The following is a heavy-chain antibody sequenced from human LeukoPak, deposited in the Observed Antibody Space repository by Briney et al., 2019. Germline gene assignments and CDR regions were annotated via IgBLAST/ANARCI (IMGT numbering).Heavy chain of an antibody. CDR3: AKDLHTSTFIDGY. D-gene: IGHD2-2*01. J-gene: IGHJ4*02. Sequence: PGGSLRLSCAASGFIFSNYGMHWVRQAPGKGLEWVAVISYDGSNKYYADSVKGRFTISRDNSENTLYLQMNSLRAEDTAVYYCAKDLHTSTFIDGYWGQGTLVTVSS. V-gene: IGHV3-30*18. CDR2: ISYDGSNK. CDR1: GFIFSNYG.